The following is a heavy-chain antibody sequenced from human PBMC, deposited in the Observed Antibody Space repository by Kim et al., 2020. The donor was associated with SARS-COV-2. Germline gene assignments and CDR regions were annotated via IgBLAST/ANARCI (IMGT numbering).Heavy chain of an antibody. D-gene: IGHD3-10*01. Sequence: GGSLRLSCEASGLNITYHYMTWVRQAPGKGLEWVSIIYSDGSPYYADFVKGRFTISKDNSKNTVYLQMNSLRAEDTALYYCAKDTPGLFFGDSLQLAHGIDVWGQGTTVTVSS. CDR3: AKDTPGLFFGDSLQLAHGIDV. V-gene: IGHV3-53*01. CDR1: GLNITYHY. CDR2: IYSDGSP. J-gene: IGHJ6*02.